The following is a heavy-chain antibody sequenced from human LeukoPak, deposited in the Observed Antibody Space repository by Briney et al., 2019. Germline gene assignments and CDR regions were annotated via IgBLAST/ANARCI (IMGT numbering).Heavy chain of an antibody. D-gene: IGHD4-17*01. CDR2: INWNGGST. J-gene: IGHJ3*02. V-gene: IGHV3-20*04. CDR3: ARGSTVTTMDAFDI. CDR1: GFTFDDYG. Sequence: GSLRLSCAASGFTFDDYGMSWVRQAPGKGLEWVSGINWNGGSTGYADSAKGRFTISRDNAKNSLYLQMNSLRAEDTALYYCARGSTVTTMDAFDIRGQGTMVTVSS.